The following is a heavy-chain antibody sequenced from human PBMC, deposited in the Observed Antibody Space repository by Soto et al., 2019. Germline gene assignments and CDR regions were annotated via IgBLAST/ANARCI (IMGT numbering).Heavy chain of an antibody. J-gene: IGHJ4*02. V-gene: IGHV4-34*01. CDR2: INHVGST. CDR3: ARRFDY. Sequence: QVQLQQWGAGLLKPSETLSLTCAVYGESVSGYYWIWVRQPPGRGLEWIGEINHVGSTSYNPSLKSRVAMSIDTSKNQFSLTMNSMTAADTAVYYCARRFDYWGQGTLVTVSS. CDR1: GESVSGYY.